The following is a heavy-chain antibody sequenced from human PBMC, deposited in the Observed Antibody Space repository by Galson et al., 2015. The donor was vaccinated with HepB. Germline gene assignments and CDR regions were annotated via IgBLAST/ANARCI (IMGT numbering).Heavy chain of an antibody. J-gene: IGHJ5*02. V-gene: IGHV1-46*01. CDR1: GYTFTSYY. D-gene: IGHD4-17*01. CDR3: ARDHGDYDDWFDP. CDR2: INPSGGST. Sequence: SCKASGYTFTSYYMHWVRQAPGQGLEWMGIINPSGGSTSYAQKFQGRVTMTRDTSTSTVYMELSSLRSEDTAVYYCARDHGDYDDWFDPWGQGTLVTVSS.